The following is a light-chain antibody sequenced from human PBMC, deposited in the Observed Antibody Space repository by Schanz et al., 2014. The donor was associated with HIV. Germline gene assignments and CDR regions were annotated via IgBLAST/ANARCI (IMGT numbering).Light chain of an antibody. J-gene: IGLJ1*01. CDR1: SGDVGSYNY. Sequence: QSALTQPASVSGSPGQSISISCTGTSGDVGSYNYVSWYQQHPGKAPKLMIYDVSNRPSGVSSRFSGSKSGNTASLTISGLQAEDEADYYCNSYTSSSTLHVFGTGTKLTVL. CDR3: NSYTSSSTLHV. CDR2: DVS. V-gene: IGLV2-14*03.